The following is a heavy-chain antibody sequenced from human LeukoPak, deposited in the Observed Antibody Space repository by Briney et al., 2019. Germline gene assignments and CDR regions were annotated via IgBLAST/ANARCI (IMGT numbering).Heavy chain of an antibody. J-gene: IGHJ6*03. D-gene: IGHD2-21*02. CDR1: GYTFTSYD. CDR3: ARALPKTAAAPYYMDV. CDR2: MNPSSGYT. Sequence: WASVKVSCKASGYTFTSYDINWVRQATGQGLEWMGWMNPSSGYTGHAQKFQGRVTMTRDTSISTAYMELSSLRSEDSAVYYCARALPKTAAAPYYMDVWGRGTTVTVSS. V-gene: IGHV1-8*01.